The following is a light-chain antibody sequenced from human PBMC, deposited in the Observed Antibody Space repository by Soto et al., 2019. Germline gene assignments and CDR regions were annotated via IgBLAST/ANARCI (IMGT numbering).Light chain of an antibody. CDR1: QSVSSSD. CDR2: GAS. V-gene: IGKV3-20*01. Sequence: EIVLTQSPGTLYLSPGDRATLSCRASQSVSSSDLAWYQQKPGQAPRLLIYGASTRATGIPDRFSGSGSGTDFTLTISRLEPEDFAVYYCQQYGGSPLYTFGQGTKVDIK. J-gene: IGKJ2*01. CDR3: QQYGGSPLYT.